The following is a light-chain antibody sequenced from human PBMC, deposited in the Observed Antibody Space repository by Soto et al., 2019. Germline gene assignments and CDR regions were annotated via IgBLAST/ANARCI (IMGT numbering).Light chain of an antibody. V-gene: IGKV1-33*01. CDR3: QQYDNFSLT. J-gene: IGKJ4*01. Sequence: DIQMTQSPSSLSASVGDRVTITCQASQDISNYLIWYQQKPGKAPKLLIYDASNLKTGVHSRFSGSGSGTDFTLTISSLQPEDIATYYCQQYDNFSLTFGGGTKVEIK. CDR1: QDISNY. CDR2: DAS.